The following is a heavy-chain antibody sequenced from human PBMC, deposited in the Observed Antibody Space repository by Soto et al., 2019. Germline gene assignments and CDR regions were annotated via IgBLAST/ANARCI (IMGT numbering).Heavy chain of an antibody. Sequence: GGSLRLSCAASGFTFSSYAMSWVRQAPGKRLEWVSTISSSGSNTYYAGSVRGRFTISRDNSENTLYLQMNSLRAEDTAVYYCAKEFYDILTPLDYWGQGTLVTV. CDR3: AKEFYDILTPLDY. CDR2: ISSSGSNT. V-gene: IGHV3-23*01. J-gene: IGHJ4*02. CDR1: GFTFSSYA. D-gene: IGHD3-9*01.